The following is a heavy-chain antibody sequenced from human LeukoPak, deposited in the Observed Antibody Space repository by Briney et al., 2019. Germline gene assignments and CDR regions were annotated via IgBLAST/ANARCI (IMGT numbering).Heavy chain of an antibody. D-gene: IGHD2-15*01. Sequence: GSSVKVSCEASGGTFSSYAISWVRQAPGQGLEWMGGIIPIFGTANYAQKFQGRVTITTDESTSTAYMELSSLRSEDTAVYYCARHPRPLGMSGGNYYDYWGQGTLVTVSS. CDR2: IIPIFGTA. J-gene: IGHJ4*02. CDR3: ARHPRPLGMSGGNYYDY. V-gene: IGHV1-69*05. CDR1: GGTFSSYA.